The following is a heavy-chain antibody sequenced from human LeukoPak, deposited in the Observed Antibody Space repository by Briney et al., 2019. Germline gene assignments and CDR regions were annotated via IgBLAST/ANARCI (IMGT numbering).Heavy chain of an antibody. Sequence: SETLSLTCAVYGGSFSGYYWSWIRQPPGKGLEWIGEINHSGSTNYNPPLKSRVTISVDTSKNQFSLKLSSVTAADTAVYYCAREGGMVATFYYYYGMDVWGQGTTVTVSS. D-gene: IGHD5-12*01. CDR3: AREGGMVATFYYYYGMDV. V-gene: IGHV4-34*01. CDR2: INHSGST. J-gene: IGHJ6*02. CDR1: GGSFSGYY.